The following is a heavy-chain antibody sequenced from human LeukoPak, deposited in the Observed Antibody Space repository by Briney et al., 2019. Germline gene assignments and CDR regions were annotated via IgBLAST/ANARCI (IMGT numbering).Heavy chain of an antibody. CDR2: ISGSGGST. J-gene: IGHJ4*02. Sequence: PGGSLRLSCAASGFTFSSYAMNWVRQAPGKGLEWVSAISGSGGSTYYADSVEGRFTISRDNSKNTLYLQMNSLRAEDTAVYFCAKPGSSSYLYYFGSWGQGTLVTVSS. D-gene: IGHD6-6*01. CDR3: AKPGSSSYLYYFGS. CDR1: GFTFSSYA. V-gene: IGHV3-23*01.